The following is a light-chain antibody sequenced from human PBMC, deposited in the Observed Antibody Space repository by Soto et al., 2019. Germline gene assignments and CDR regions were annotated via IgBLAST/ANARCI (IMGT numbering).Light chain of an antibody. Sequence: EIVLTQSPATLSLSPGARATLSCRASQSVSSDLVWYQQKPGQAPRLLLYDASNRDTGVPARFSGSGSGTDFTLTISSLEPGYFAVYYCWKRNNWARTFGQGTKVEIK. J-gene: IGKJ1*01. CDR1: QSVSSD. V-gene: IGKV3-11*01. CDR3: WKRNNWART. CDR2: DAS.